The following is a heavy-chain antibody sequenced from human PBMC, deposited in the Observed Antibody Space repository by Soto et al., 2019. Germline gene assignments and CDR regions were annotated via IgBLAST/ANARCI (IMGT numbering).Heavy chain of an antibody. V-gene: IGHV4-39*01. Sequence: LSLTCTVSGGSISSSSYYWGRIRQPPGKGLEWIGSIYYSGSTYYNPSLKSRVTISVDTSKNQFSLKLSSVTAADTAVYYCARNGHYYGSGSYYHDYWGQGTLVTVSS. CDR3: ARNGHYYGSGSYYHDY. CDR2: IYYSGST. CDR1: GGSISSSSYY. J-gene: IGHJ4*02. D-gene: IGHD3-10*01.